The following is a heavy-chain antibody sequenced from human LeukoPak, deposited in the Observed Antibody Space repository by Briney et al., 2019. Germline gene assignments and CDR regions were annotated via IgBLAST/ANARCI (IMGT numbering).Heavy chain of an antibody. CDR3: ARGFAPNFYDAFDI. J-gene: IGHJ3*02. V-gene: IGHV3-66*01. D-gene: IGHD1-1*01. Sequence: GGSLRLSCAASEFSVGSNYMTWVRQAPGKGLEWVSLIYSGGSTYCADSVKGRFTISRDNSKNTLYLQMNSLRVEDTAVYYCARGFAPNFYDAFDIWGQGTMVTVSS. CDR1: EFSVGSNY. CDR2: IYSGGST.